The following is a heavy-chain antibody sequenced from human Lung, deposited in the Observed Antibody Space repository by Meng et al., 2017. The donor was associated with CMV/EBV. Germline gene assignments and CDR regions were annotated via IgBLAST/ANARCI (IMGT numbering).Heavy chain of an antibody. CDR1: GYSFTSYW. J-gene: IGHJ6*02. CDR2: IYPGDSDT. V-gene: IGHV5-51*01. D-gene: IGHD3-3*01. CDR3: ARLSYYDFWSGYYPYYYGMDV. Sequence: GESLKISCKGSGYSFTSYWIGWVRQMPGKGLEWMGIIYPGDSDTRYSPSFQGQVTISADKSISTAYLQWSSLKASDTAMYYCARLSYYDFWSGYYPYYYGMDVWGQGTXVTVSS.